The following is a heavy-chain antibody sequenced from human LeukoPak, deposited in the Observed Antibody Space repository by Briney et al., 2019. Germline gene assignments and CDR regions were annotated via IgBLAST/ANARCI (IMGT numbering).Heavy chain of an antibody. CDR2: IYSGGGT. CDR1: GFTVSSNY. D-gene: IGHD2-21*02. J-gene: IGHJ4*02. Sequence: GGSLRLSCAASGFTVSSNYMSWVRQAPGKGLEWVSVIYSGGGTYYADSVKGRFTISRDNSKNTLYLQMNSLRAEDTAVYYCARVKVVVTAMPFDYWGQGTLVTVSS. CDR3: ARVKVVVTAMPFDY. V-gene: IGHV3-66*01.